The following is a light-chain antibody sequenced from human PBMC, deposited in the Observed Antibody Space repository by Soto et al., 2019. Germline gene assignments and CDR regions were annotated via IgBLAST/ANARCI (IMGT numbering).Light chain of an antibody. V-gene: IGKV1-27*01. J-gene: IGKJ4*01. Sequence: DIQMTQSPSSLSASVGDRVTITCRASQGISDFLAWYQQKPGKAPQLLIYGATTLQSGVPSRFSGSGSGTDFTPTIASLQPEDVATYYCQKYNSDPLTFGGGTKVDIK. CDR1: QGISDF. CDR2: GAT. CDR3: QKYNSDPLT.